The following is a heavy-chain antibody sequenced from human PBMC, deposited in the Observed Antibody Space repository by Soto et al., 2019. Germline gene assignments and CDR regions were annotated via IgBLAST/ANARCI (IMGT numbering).Heavy chain of an antibody. CDR3: AGGRIVVVGSSAYSGMDV. Sequence: QVHLLLQSGAEVKKPGSSVKVSCKASGGTPSNSAISWVRQAPGQGLEWMGGIIPVFGLVKYAQNFQGRVTITAAESTNTAYMELSSLSLEDTAVYYCAGGRIVVVGSSAYSGMDVWGQGTTVTVSS. D-gene: IGHD3-22*01. J-gene: IGHJ6*02. CDR2: IIPVFGLV. V-gene: IGHV1-69*01. CDR1: GGTPSNSA.